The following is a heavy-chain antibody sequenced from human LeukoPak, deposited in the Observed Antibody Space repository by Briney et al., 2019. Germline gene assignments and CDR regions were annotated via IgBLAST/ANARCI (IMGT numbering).Heavy chain of an antibody. J-gene: IGHJ4*02. V-gene: IGHV1-18*01. CDR3: ITGTTSLDY. Sequence: ASVKVSCMASGYTFTSYGISWVRPAPGQGLAWMRWIRAYNGNTNYAQKLHGRVTMTTDTSTSTAYMELRSLRSDDTAVSYCITGTTSLDYWGQGTLVTVSS. D-gene: IGHD1-7*01. CDR1: GYTFTSYG. CDR2: IRAYNGNT.